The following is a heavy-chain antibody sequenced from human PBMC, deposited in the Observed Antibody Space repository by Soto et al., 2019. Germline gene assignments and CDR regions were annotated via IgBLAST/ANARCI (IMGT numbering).Heavy chain of an antibody. CDR1: GGSISSSDYW. D-gene: IGHD6-13*01. Sequence: ETLSLTCTVSGGSISSSDYWWGWIRQPPGKGLEWIGSIYYTGSTYYNPSLKSRVIISVDTSKNQFSLRLSSVTAADTAVYYCARQIGSGRWSLDHWGQGTLVTVSS. CDR2: IYYTGST. J-gene: IGHJ4*02. CDR3: ARQIGSGRWSLDH. V-gene: IGHV4-39*01.